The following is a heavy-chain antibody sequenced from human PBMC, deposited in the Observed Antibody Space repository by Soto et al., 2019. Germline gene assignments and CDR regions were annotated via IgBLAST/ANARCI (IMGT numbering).Heavy chain of an antibody. CDR1: GFSFSTYA. CDR2: ISYDGDHK. V-gene: IGHV3-30-3*01. J-gene: IGHJ4*02. CDR3: ARDPAQQDNDNLTGYFHFDY. Sequence: QVQLVESGGGVVQPGRSLRLSCAASGFSFSTYAMHWVRQTPGKGLEWVAVISYDGDHKYYTDSVKGRFTISRDNSKNTLYLLMNSLRSEDTAIYYCARDPAQQDNDNLTGYFHFDYWGQGTLVTVSS. D-gene: IGHD3-9*01.